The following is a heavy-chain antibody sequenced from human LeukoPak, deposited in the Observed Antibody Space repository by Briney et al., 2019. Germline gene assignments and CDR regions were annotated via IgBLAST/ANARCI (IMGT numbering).Heavy chain of an antibody. Sequence: ASVKVSCKASGFTFTSSAMQWVRQARGQRLEWIGWIVVGSGNTNYAQKFQERVTITRDMSTSTAYMELSSLRSEDTAVYYCAAITVDTAMVNRSYFDYWGQGTLVTVSS. CDR1: GFTFTSSA. V-gene: IGHV1-58*02. CDR3: AAITVDTAMVNRSYFDY. J-gene: IGHJ4*02. D-gene: IGHD5-18*01. CDR2: IVVGSGNT.